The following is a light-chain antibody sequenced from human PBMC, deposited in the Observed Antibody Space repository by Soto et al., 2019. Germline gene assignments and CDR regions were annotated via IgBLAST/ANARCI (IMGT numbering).Light chain of an antibody. J-gene: IGLJ3*02. Sequence: QSVVTQEPSLTVSPGGTGTLTFGSSTGAVTSGHYPYWFQQKPGQAPRTLVYNTSDKNSWAPARFSGSLLGGKAALTLSGAQPEDEAEYYCLLSYSGARVFGGGTQLTVL. V-gene: IGLV7-46*01. CDR3: LLSYSGARV. CDR1: TGAVTSGHY. CDR2: NTS.